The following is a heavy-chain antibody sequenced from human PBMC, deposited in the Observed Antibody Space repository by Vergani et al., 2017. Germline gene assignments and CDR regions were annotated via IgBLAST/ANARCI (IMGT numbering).Heavy chain of an antibody. D-gene: IGHD3-10*01. Sequence: QVQLQQSGPGLVKPSQTLSLTCAISGDSVSSNSAAWNWIRQSPSRGLEWLGRTYYRSKWYNDYAVSVKSRITINPDTSKNQFSLQLNSVTPEDTAVYYCARDVTITMVREVIMFDAFDIWGQGTMVTVSS. CDR2: TYYRSKWYN. V-gene: IGHV6-1*01. CDR3: ARDVTITMVREVIMFDAFDI. CDR1: GDSVSSNSAA. J-gene: IGHJ3*02.